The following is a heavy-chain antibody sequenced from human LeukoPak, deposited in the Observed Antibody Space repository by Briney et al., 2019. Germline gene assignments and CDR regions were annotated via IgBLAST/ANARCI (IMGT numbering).Heavy chain of an antibody. Sequence: ASEALSLTCTVSGGSISSSSYYWSWIRQPPGKGLEWIGYIYYSGDTNYNPSLKSRVTLSVDTSKNHFSLKLNSVTAADTAVYYCARVLVGDYVNFDYWGQGTLVTVSS. D-gene: IGHD4-17*01. J-gene: IGHJ4*02. CDR3: ARVLVGDYVNFDY. V-gene: IGHV4-61*03. CDR2: IYYSGDT. CDR1: GGSISSSSYY.